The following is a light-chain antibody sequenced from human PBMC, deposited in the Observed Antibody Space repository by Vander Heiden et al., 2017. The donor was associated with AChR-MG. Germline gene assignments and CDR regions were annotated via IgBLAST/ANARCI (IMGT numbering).Light chain of an antibody. CDR2: SAS. V-gene: IGKV1-12*01. CDR3: QHVHTFPLT. CDR1: QHISDL. Sequence: DIQMTQSPSSVSAFVGDRVTITCRASQHISDLLAWYQQKPGQAPKILIYSASTLQSGVPSRISGSGSGTDFTLTIDSLQPEDFATYYCQHVHTFPLTYGGGTKVEIK. J-gene: IGKJ4*01.